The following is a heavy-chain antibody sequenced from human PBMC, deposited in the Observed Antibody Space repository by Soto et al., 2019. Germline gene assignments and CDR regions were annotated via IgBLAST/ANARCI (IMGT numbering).Heavy chain of an antibody. J-gene: IGHJ4*02. CDR3: ARHKRITVVGFAPIRDIFAF. CDR1: GGSMSSSTYY. Sequence: SETLSLTCTVVGGSMSSSTYYWGWIRQPPGKGLEWIGGMDYSGRAYYNPSLKSRVTISVDTSKNRFSLRLSSVTAADTAVYYCARHKRITVVGFAPIRDIFAFWGQGALVTVSS. V-gene: IGHV4-39*01. D-gene: IGHD5-12*01. CDR2: MDYSGRA.